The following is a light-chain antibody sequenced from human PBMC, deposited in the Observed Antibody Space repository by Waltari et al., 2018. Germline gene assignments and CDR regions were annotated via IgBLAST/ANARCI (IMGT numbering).Light chain of an antibody. CDR2: MND. Sequence: QSVLTQPPSASGTPGQTVTIPCSGSSSNIGTNYVYSYQQLPGTAPKLLIYMNDQRPSGVPDRFSGSRSGTSASLAISRLRSEDQANYYCAGWDDSLNGHIVFGGGTKLTVL. CDR3: AGWDDSLNGHIV. J-gene: IGLJ2*01. CDR1: SSNIGTNY. V-gene: IGLV1-47*01.